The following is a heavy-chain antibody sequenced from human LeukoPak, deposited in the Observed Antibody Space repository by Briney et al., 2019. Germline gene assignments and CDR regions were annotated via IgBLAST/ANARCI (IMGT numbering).Heavy chain of an antibody. CDR1: GGSLSNYY. CDR2: IYSSGST. D-gene: IGHD3-16*01. V-gene: IGHV4-4*07. CDR3: ARWDSDDHGWLDP. Sequence: SETLSLTCTVSGGSLSNYYWSWIRQPAGRGLESIGRIYSSGSTNYNPSLKSRVTMSVDTSKNQFSLKLTSVTAADTAVYYCARWDSDDHGWLDPWGQGILVTVSS. J-gene: IGHJ5*02.